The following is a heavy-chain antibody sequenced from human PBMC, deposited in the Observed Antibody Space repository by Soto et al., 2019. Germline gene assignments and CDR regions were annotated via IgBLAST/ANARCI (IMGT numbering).Heavy chain of an antibody. CDR3: ARHLEYYYGSGSYYPLHFDY. J-gene: IGHJ4*02. D-gene: IGHD3-10*01. CDR2: INHSGST. Sequence: SETLSLTCAVYGGSFSGYYWSWIRQPPGKGLEWIGEINHSGSTNYNPSLKSRVTISVDTSKNQFSLKLSSVTAADTAVYYCARHLEYYYGSGSYYPLHFDYWGQGTLVTVSS. V-gene: IGHV4-34*01. CDR1: GGSFSGYY.